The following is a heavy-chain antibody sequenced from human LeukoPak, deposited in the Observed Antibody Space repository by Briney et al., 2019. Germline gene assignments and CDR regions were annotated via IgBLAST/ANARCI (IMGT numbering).Heavy chain of an antibody. J-gene: IGHJ4*02. D-gene: IGHD1-7*01. Sequence: PSETLSLTCTVSGGSISSYYWSWIRQPPGKGREWIGYIYYSGSTNYNPSLKSRVTISVDTSKNQFSLKLSSVTAADTAVYYCARRGGTTPHFDYWGQGTLVTGSS. CDR1: GGSISSYY. CDR3: ARRGGTTPHFDY. CDR2: IYYSGST. V-gene: IGHV4-59*08.